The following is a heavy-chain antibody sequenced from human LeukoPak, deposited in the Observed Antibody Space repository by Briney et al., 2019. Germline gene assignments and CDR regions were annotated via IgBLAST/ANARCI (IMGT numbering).Heavy chain of an antibody. CDR2: IDGSGDNT. J-gene: IGHJ4*02. D-gene: IGHD1-26*01. Sequence: GSLRLSCAASGFTFNNYAMHWVRQAPGKGLEWVLGIDGSGDNTYYADSVKGRFTISRDNSKNTLYLQMNSLRAEDTAVYYCARDRVGSLDYWGQGTLVTVSS. CDR1: GFTFNNYA. CDR3: ARDRVGSLDY. V-gene: IGHV3-23*01.